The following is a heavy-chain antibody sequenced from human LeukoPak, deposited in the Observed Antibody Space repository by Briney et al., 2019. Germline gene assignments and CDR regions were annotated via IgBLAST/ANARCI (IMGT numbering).Heavy chain of an antibody. V-gene: IGHV3-30*02. D-gene: IGHD1-26*01. CDR1: GFTFSSYG. J-gene: IGHJ4*02. Sequence: GGSLRLSCAASGFTFSSYGMHWVRQAPGKGLEWVAFIRYDGSNKYYADSVKGRFTISRDDSKNTLYLQMNSLRAEDTAVYYCAKDGGSYYDFDYWGQGTLVTVSS. CDR2: IRYDGSNK. CDR3: AKDGGSYYDFDY.